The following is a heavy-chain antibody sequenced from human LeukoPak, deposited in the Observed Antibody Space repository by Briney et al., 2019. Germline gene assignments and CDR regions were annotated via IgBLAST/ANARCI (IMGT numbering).Heavy chain of an antibody. Sequence: GASVKVSCKSSGYTFTDFYIHWVRQAPGQGLEWMGWINPNGGGTNYAQKFQGSVTMTRDTSFSTAYMELSSLTSDDTAVYSCARGSASGSRYPFDYWGQGTLVTVSS. D-gene: IGHD3-10*01. J-gene: IGHJ4*02. V-gene: IGHV1-2*02. CDR3: ARGSASGSRYPFDY. CDR1: GYTFTDFY. CDR2: INPNGGGT.